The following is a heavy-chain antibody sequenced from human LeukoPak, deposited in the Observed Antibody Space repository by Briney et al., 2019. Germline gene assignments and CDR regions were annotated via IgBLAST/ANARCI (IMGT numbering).Heavy chain of an antibody. J-gene: IGHJ4*02. CDR2: INPHSGDT. Sequence: GASVKVSCKASEYTFTGYYLHWVRQAPGQGLEWMGWINPHSGDTDYAQKLQGRVTMTTDTSTSTAYMELRSLRSDDTAAYYCARYGSDTDYWGQGTLVTVSS. CDR3: ARYGSDTDY. D-gene: IGHD3-10*01. CDR1: EYTFTGYY. V-gene: IGHV1-2*02.